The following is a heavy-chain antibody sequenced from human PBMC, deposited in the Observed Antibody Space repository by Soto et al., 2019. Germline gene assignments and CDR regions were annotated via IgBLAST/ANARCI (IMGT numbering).Heavy chain of an antibody. CDR2: IGAGSKKT. D-gene: IGHD1-1*01. J-gene: IGHJ4*02. CDR1: GFSFNSYE. Sequence: GGSLRLSCAASGFSFNSYEMSWVRQAPGKGLEWVSTIGAGSKKTYYADSVKGRFTTSRDNSKNTLYLQMNSLRADDTAIYYCAHTTGFDYWGQRTLVTVSS. V-gene: IGHV3-23*01. CDR3: AHTTGFDY.